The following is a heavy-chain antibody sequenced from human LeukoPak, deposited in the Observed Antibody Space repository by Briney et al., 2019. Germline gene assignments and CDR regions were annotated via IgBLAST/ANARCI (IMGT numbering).Heavy chain of an antibody. CDR3: AHYSTGVNYGGLAFDI. V-gene: IGHV3-64*01. CDR2: ISGNGDST. J-gene: IGHJ3*02. Sequence: GGSLRLSCAASGFTFSTCAMHWVRQAPGKGLEYVAAISGNGDSTYYANSVKGRSTISRDNSKNTLYLQMGSLRPEDMAVYYCAHYSTGVNYGGLAFDIWGQGTMVTVSS. CDR1: GFTFSTCA. D-gene: IGHD2-8*02.